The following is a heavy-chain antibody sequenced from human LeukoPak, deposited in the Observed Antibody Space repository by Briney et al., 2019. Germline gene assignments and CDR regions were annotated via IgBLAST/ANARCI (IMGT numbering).Heavy chain of an antibody. Sequence: PSETLSLTCTVSGGSISSSIYFWGWIRQPPGKGLEWIGSISYTGSTYYNPSLKSRVTISVDTSKNQFTLKLSSVTAADTAVYYCAADYSGNYLVEFDYWGQGTLVTVSS. J-gene: IGHJ4*02. CDR2: ISYTGST. V-gene: IGHV4-39*06. D-gene: IGHD1-26*01. CDR1: GGSISSSIYF. CDR3: AADYSGNYLVEFDY.